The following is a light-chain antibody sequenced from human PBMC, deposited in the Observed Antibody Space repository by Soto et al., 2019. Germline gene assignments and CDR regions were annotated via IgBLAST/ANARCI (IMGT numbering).Light chain of an antibody. CDR3: QSYDSSLSASYV. Sequence: QSVLTQPPSVSGAPGQMVTISCTGCSSNVGAGCEVHWYQHLPGKAPKLLIYGNTNRPSGVPDRFSGSMSGTSASLAITGLQAEDEADYYCQSYDSSLSASYVFGGGTKLTVL. CDR2: GNT. CDR1: SSNVGAGCE. V-gene: IGLV1-40*01. J-gene: IGLJ1*01.